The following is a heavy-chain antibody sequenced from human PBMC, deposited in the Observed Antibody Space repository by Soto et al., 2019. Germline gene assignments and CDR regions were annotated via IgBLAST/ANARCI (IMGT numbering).Heavy chain of an antibody. CDR1: GGTFSSFA. V-gene: IGHV1-69*01. J-gene: IGHJ4*02. CDR3: ARGLDTTVAHSHN. CDR2: IIPLFGTT. D-gene: IGHD1-1*01. Sequence: QVQLVQSGAEVQKPGSSVKVSCKASGGTFSSFAISWVRQAPGQGLEWMGDIIPLFGTTNYAQTFQGRVTITADESTTTAYMELRSLRSNDTAVYYCARGLDTTVAHSHNWGQGTLVTVSS.